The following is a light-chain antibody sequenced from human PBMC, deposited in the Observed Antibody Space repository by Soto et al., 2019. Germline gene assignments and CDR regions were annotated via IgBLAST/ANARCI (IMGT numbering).Light chain of an antibody. Sequence: DIQMAQSPSALSASGGDRVTITCRASQSINSYLNWYQQKPGKAPKLMIYEASTLQSGVPSRFSGSGSGTEFTLTISGLLPEDFATYHCQQLNTLPFTFGQGTRLEIK. CDR1: QSINSY. CDR2: EAS. CDR3: QQLNTLPFT. V-gene: IGKV1-9*01. J-gene: IGKJ5*01.